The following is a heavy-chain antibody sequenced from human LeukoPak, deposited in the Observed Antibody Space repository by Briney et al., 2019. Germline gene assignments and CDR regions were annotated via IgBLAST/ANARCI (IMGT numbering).Heavy chain of an antibody. V-gene: IGHV4-34*01. D-gene: IGHD2-2*01. Sequence: SETLSLTCAVYGGSFSGYYWSWSRQPPGKGLEWSGEINHSGGTNYNPSLKSRVTISVDTSKNQFSLKLSSVTAADTAVYYCARVLPRSCSSTSCYQGDMSPWFDPWGQGTLVTVSS. CDR3: ARVLPRSCSSTSCYQGDMSPWFDP. CDR1: GGSFSGYY. CDR2: INHSGGT. J-gene: IGHJ5*02.